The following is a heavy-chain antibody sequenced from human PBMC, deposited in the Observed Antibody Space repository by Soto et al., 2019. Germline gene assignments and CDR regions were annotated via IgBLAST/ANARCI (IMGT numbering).Heavy chain of an antibody. CDR3: ARSIRGPRRFNGMDV. Sequence: PTLVNPTQTLTLTCTFSGFSLTSPGMCVSWIRQPPGKALEWLALIERDDDDKYYSTSLKTRLTISKDTRKNQVVLTMANMDPADTGTYYCARSIRGPRRFNGMDVWGQGTTVTVSS. D-gene: IGHD1-20*01. CDR1: GFSLTSPGMC. V-gene: IGHV2-70*13. CDR2: IERDDDDK. J-gene: IGHJ6*02.